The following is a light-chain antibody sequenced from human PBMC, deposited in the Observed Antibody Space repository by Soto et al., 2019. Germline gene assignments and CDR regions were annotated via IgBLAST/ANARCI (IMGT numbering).Light chain of an antibody. CDR3: CSYTSAGTVV. J-gene: IGLJ2*01. Sequence: QSVLTQPASVSGSPGQSITISCTGTSSDVGGYNYVSWYQQYPGKAPKLMIYDVSNRPSGVSNRFSGSKSGNTASLTISGAQAEDEADYYCCSYTSAGTVVFGGGTKVTVL. CDR2: DVS. V-gene: IGLV2-14*01. CDR1: SSDVGGYNY.